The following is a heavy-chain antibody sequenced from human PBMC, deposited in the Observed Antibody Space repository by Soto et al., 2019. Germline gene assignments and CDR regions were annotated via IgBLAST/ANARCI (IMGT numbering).Heavy chain of an antibody. CDR1: GDSFTIYW. Sequence: GESLKVSCKGSGDSFTIYWIGWVRQMPGIGLEWMGIIYPGDSDTRYSPSFQGQVTISADKSISTAYLQWSSLKASDTAMYYCARRYSGSYGRVGDAFDIWGQGTMVTVSS. CDR3: ARRYSGSYGRVGDAFDI. D-gene: IGHD1-26*01. J-gene: IGHJ3*02. CDR2: IYPGDSDT. V-gene: IGHV5-51*01.